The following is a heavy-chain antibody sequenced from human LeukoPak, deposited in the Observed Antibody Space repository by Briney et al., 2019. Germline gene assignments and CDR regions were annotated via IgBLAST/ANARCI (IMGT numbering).Heavy chain of an antibody. D-gene: IGHD5-18*01. CDR1: GFTFSSYE. CDR3: ARATAMVNLGY. V-gene: IGHV3-48*03. Sequence: GGSLRLSCAASGFTFSSYEMNWVRQAPGKGLDWVSYISSSGSTIYYADSVKGRFTISRDNAKNSLYLQMNSLRAEDTAVYYCARATAMVNLGYWGQGTLVTVSS. CDR2: ISSSGSTI. J-gene: IGHJ4*02.